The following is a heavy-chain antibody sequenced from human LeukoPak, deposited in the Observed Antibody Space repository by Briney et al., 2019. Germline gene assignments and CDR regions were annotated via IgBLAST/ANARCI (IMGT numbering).Heavy chain of an antibody. V-gene: IGHV3-66*01. CDR3: ARVGSGSKRDAFDI. CDR2: IYSGGST. CDR1: VFTVSSNY. D-gene: IGHD2-15*01. J-gene: IGHJ3*02. Sequence: PGGSLRLSCGASVFTVSSNYMRWARQAPGKGLEWVSVIYSGGSTYYADSVKGRFTISRDNSKNTLYHQMNSLRAEDTAVYYCARVGSGSKRDAFDIWGQGTMVTVSS.